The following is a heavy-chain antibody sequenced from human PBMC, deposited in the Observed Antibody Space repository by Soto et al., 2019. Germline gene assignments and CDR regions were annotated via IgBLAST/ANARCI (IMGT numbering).Heavy chain of an antibody. V-gene: IGHV3-23*01. CDR1: GFTFSDYV. CDR2: ISSSGDHT. CDR3: AKLLRPGLQFFDF. Sequence: EVQLLESGGGLVQPGGSLRLSCAASGFTFSDYVISWVRQAPGKGLDWVSAISSSGDHTCYADSVKGRFTISRDNSKNTLYLQVNSLRAEDTAVYYCAKLLRPGLQFFDFWGQGTLVTVSS. J-gene: IGHJ4*02. D-gene: IGHD4-4*01.